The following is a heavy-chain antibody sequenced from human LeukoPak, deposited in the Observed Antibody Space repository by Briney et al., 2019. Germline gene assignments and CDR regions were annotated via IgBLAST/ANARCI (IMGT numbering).Heavy chain of an antibody. Sequence: GGSLRLSCAASGFTFSSYWMHWVRQAPGKGLVWVSRINSDGSSTSYADSVKGRFAISRDNAKNTPYLQMNSLRAEDTAVYYCARALWQQLVNWFDPWGQGTLVTVSS. V-gene: IGHV3-74*01. J-gene: IGHJ5*02. D-gene: IGHD6-13*01. CDR2: INSDGSST. CDR1: GFTFSSYW. CDR3: ARALWQQLVNWFDP.